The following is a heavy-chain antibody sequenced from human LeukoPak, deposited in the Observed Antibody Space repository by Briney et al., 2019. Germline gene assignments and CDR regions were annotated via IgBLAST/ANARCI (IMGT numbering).Heavy chain of an antibody. V-gene: IGHV1-2*02. CDR1: GYTFTGYY. D-gene: IGHD3-10*01. CDR2: INPNSGGT. Sequence: ASVKVSCKASGYTFTGYYMHWVRQAPGQGLEWMGWINPNSGGTNYAQKFQGRVTMTRDTSISTAYMELSRLRSDDTAVYYCASRPYGSGTYYMDVWGKGTTVTVSS. CDR3: ASRPYGSGTYYMDV. J-gene: IGHJ6*03.